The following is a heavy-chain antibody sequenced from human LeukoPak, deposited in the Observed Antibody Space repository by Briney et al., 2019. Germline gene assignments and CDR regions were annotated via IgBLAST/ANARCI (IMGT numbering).Heavy chain of an antibody. CDR3: ASTAYYYGSGSSNKGFDY. V-gene: IGHV4-30-4*07. D-gene: IGHD3-10*01. CDR2: IHYSGST. CDR1: GGSISSGGYS. J-gene: IGHJ4*02. Sequence: MPSETLSLTCAVSGGSISSGGYSWSWIRQPPGKGLDWIGYIHYSGSTYYNPSLKSRVTISVDTSKNQFSLKLSSVTAADTAVYYCASTAYYYGSGSSNKGFDYWGQGTLVTVSS.